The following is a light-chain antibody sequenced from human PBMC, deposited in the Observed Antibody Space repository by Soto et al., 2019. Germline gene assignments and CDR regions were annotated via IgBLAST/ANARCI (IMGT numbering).Light chain of an antibody. J-gene: IGKJ2*01. CDR3: QQYNDSFPYT. V-gene: IGKV1-5*03. Sequence: DIQMTQSPSTLSASVGDRVTITCRARQSIRTWLAWYQQKPGTAPKLLIYEASTLERGVPSRFSGIRSGTELTLSVSSLQPDDFATYYCQQYNDSFPYTVGQGTKLEIK. CDR1: QSIRTW. CDR2: EAS.